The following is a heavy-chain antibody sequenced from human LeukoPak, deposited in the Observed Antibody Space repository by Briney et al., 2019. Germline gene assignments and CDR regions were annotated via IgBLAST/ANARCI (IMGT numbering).Heavy chain of an antibody. Sequence: GGSLRLSCAASGFTFSSYGMNWVRQAPGKGLEWVSSISSSSSYIYYADSVKGRFTISRDNAKNSLYLQMNSLRAEDTAVYYCVRDNVDTAMENDYWGQGTLVTVSS. D-gene: IGHD5-18*01. CDR2: ISSSSSYI. CDR1: GFTFSSYG. J-gene: IGHJ4*02. V-gene: IGHV3-21*01. CDR3: VRDNVDTAMENDY.